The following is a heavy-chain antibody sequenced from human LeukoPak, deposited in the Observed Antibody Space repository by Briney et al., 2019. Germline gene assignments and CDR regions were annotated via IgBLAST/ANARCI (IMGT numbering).Heavy chain of an antibody. V-gene: IGHV3-33*08. CDR3: ARDPITMVRGVITDYYYYGMDV. CDR1: GFTFSIFG. J-gene: IGHJ6*02. Sequence: PGRSLRLSCAASGFTFSIFGMHWVRQAPGKGLEWVAVIWYDGSNKYYADSVKGRFTISRDNSKNTLYLQMNSLRAEDTAVYYCARDPITMVRGVITDYYYYGMDVWGQGTTVTVSS. CDR2: IWYDGSNK. D-gene: IGHD3-10*01.